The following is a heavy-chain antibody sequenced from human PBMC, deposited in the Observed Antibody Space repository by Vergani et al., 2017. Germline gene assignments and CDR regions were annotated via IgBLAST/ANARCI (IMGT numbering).Heavy chain of an antibody. CDR1: GGSLSGYY. CDR2: VEDSGYF. CDR3: ARDPLYSTTWPFLLLDMDV. Sequence: QVQLQESGPGLVRPSETLSLTCTVSGGSLSGYYWNWIRQTPGEGLEWIGYVEDSGYFNYNPSLKTRVSMSSDTSKNQFSLQLSSVTAADTAVYYCARDPLYSTTWPFLLLDMDVWGQGTTVTVSS. J-gene: IGHJ6*02. V-gene: IGHV4-59*12. D-gene: IGHD6-13*01.